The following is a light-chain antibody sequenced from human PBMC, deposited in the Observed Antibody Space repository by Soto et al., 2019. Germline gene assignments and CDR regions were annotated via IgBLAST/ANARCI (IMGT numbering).Light chain of an antibody. CDR1: QSVSSK. CDR3: QQYNNWPPT. CDR2: GAS. J-gene: IGKJ1*01. V-gene: IGKV3D-15*01. Sequence: EIVMAQSPATLSVSPGERATLSCRASQSVSSKLGWYQQKPGQAPRLLIYGASTRATGIPARFSGSGSGTEVTLTISSLQSEDSALYYCQQYNNWPPTFGQGTKVEIK.